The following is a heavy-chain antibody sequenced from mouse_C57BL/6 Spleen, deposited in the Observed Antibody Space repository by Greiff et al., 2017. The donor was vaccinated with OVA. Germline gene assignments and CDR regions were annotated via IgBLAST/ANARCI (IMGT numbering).Heavy chain of an antibody. D-gene: IGHD2-2*01. CDR1: GYSITSGYY. Sequence: ESGPGLVKPSQSLSLTCSVTGYSITSGYYWNWIRQFPGNKLEWMGYISYDGSNNYNPSLKNRISITRDTSKNQFFLKLKSVTTEDTATYYCARGGLPAMDYWGQGTSVTVSS. CDR3: ARGGLPAMDY. J-gene: IGHJ4*01. V-gene: IGHV3-6*01. CDR2: ISYDGSN.